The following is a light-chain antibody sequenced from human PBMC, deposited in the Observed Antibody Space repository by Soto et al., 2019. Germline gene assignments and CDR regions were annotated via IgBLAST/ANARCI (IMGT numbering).Light chain of an antibody. CDR1: ESVPRSY. CDR3: QQFSSYPLT. Sequence: EIVLTQSPGTLSLSPGERATVSCRASESVPRSYLAWYQQKPGQAPRLLIYDASSRATGIPDRFSGGGSGTDFTLTISRLEPEDFAVYYCQQFSSYPLTFGGGTKVDI. CDR2: DAS. J-gene: IGKJ4*01. V-gene: IGKV3-20*01.